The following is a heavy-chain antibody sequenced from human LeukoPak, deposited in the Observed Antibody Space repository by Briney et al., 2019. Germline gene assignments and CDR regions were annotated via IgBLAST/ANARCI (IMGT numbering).Heavy chain of an antibody. CDR1: GFTFSNYA. CDR3: AKTALAVAGIVPVESELDY. CDR2: ISGSGGTT. Sequence: PGESLRLSCATSGFTFSNYAMSWVRQAPEKGLQWVPAISGSGGTTDYADSVRGRFTISRDNSKNTLYLQMNSLRAEDTAVYYCAKTALAVAGIVPVESELDYWGQGTLVTVSS. J-gene: IGHJ4*02. D-gene: IGHD6-19*01. V-gene: IGHV3-23*01.